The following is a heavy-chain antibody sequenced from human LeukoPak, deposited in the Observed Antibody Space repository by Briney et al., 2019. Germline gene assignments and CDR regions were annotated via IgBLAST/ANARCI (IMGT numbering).Heavy chain of an antibody. CDR1: GGSISSYY. V-gene: IGHV4-59*01. Sequence: PSETLSLTCTVSGGSISSYYWSWIRQPPGKGLEWIGYIYYSGSTNYNPSLKSRVTISVDTSKNQFSLKLSSVTAADTAVYYCARMPHANSGYSGYDYNWCDPWGQGTLVTVSS. D-gene: IGHD5-12*01. J-gene: IGHJ5*02. CDR3: ARMPHANSGYSGYDYNWCDP. CDR2: IYYSGST.